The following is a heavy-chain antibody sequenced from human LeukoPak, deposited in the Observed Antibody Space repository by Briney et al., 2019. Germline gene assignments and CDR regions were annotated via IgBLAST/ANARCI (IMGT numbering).Heavy chain of an antibody. J-gene: IGHJ4*02. Sequence: PGGALRDSRVSSGFALSGSGMHWVRPAPGKGPEGVAFIRYDGSNQYYADSVKGRFTFSLDNSKNTLFLQMKSLRGEDTAVYYCAKERDSSGYTDFDHWGQGTLVTVSS. D-gene: IGHD3-22*01. CDR2: IRYDGSNQ. V-gene: IGHV3-30*02. CDR1: GFALSGSG. CDR3: AKERDSSGYTDFDH.